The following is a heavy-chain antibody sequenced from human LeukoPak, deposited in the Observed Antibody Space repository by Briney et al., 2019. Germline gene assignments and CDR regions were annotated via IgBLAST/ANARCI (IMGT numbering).Heavy chain of an antibody. Sequence: GRSLRLSCAASGFTFSSYGMHWVRQAPGKGLEWVAVISYDGSNKYYADSVKGRFTISRDNSKNTLYLQMNSLRAEDTAVYYCAKGRGSGSYYGSDYWGQGTLVTVSS. D-gene: IGHD3-10*01. CDR2: ISYDGSNK. V-gene: IGHV3-30*18. CDR1: GFTFSSYG. J-gene: IGHJ4*02. CDR3: AKGRGSGSYYGSDY.